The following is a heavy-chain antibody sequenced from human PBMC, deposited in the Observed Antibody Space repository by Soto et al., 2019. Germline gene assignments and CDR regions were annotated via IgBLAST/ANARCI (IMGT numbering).Heavy chain of an antibody. CDR3: ARLLVDILTGYYYFDY. V-gene: IGHV4-39*01. D-gene: IGHD3-9*01. CDR2: IYYSGST. Sequence: PSETLSLTCTVSGGSISSSSYYWGWIRQPPGKGLEWIGSIYYSGSTYYNPSLKSRVTISVDTSKNQFSLKLSSVTAADTAVYYCARLLVDILTGYYYFDYWGQGTLVTVSS. CDR1: GGSISSSSYY. J-gene: IGHJ4*02.